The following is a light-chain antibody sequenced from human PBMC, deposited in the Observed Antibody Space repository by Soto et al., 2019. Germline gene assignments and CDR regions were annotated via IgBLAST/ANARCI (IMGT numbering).Light chain of an antibody. J-gene: IGKJ2*01. CDR1: QSISDK. CDR3: QQYHNWPPQYT. CDR2: GAF. Sequence: EIVMTQSPATLSVSPGERVTLSCRASQSISDKLAWFQQKSGQAPRLLIHGAFNRATGVPVRFTGSGSGTEFTLTISSLQSEDSAVYYCQQYHNWPPQYTFGQGTKLQIK. V-gene: IGKV3-15*01.